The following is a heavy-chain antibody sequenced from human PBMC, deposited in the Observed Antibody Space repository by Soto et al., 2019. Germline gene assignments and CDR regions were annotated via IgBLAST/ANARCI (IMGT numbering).Heavy chain of an antibody. CDR1: GGSISSGDYY. CDR3: ARAVGDGDYFIWHDY. J-gene: IGHJ4*02. D-gene: IGHD4-17*01. V-gene: IGHV4-30-4*01. CDR2: IYYSGST. Sequence: QVQLQESGPGLVKPSQTLSLTCTVSGGSISSGDYYWSWIRQPPGKGLEWIGYIYYSGSTYYNPSLKSRVTISVDTSKNQFSLKLSSVTAADTAVYYCARAVGDGDYFIWHDYWGQGTLVTVSS.